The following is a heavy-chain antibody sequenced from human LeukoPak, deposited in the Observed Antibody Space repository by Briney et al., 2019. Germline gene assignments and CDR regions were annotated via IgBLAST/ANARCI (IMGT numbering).Heavy chain of an antibody. CDR3: ATGDCGGDCYSSYFDY. CDR1: GFTFSSYA. J-gene: IGHJ4*02. D-gene: IGHD2-21*02. CDR2: ISYDGSNK. V-gene: IGHV3-30-3*01. Sequence: GGSLRLSCAASGFTFSSYAMHWVRQAPGKGLEWVAVISYDGSNKYYAESVKGRFTISRDNSKSMLYLQMNSLRDEDTAVYYCATGDCGGDCYSSYFDYWGQGTLVTVSS.